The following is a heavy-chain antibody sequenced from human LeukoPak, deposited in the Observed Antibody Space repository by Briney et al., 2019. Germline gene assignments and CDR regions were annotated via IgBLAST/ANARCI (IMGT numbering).Heavy chain of an antibody. CDR2: ISSSSSTI. J-gene: IGHJ3*02. CDR3: ARDWWYYYGSGSYYGPHDAFDI. Sequence: GGSLRLSCAASGFTFSSYSMNCVRQAPGKGLEWVSCISSSSSTIYYADSVKGRFTISRDNAKNSLYLQMNSLRAEDTAVYYCARDWWYYYGSGSYYGPHDAFDIWGQGTMVTVSS. V-gene: IGHV3-48*01. CDR1: GFTFSSYS. D-gene: IGHD3-10*01.